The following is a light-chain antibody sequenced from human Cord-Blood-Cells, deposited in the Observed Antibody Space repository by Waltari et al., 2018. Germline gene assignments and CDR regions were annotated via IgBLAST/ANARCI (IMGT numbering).Light chain of an antibody. CDR3: CSYAGSNWV. Sequence: QSALTQPASVSGSPGQSITISCTGTSRDVGRYNLVSWYQQHPGKAPKLMIYEGSKRPSGVSNRFSGSKSGNTASLTISGLQAEDEADYYCCSYAGSNWVFGGWTKLTVL. J-gene: IGLJ3*02. V-gene: IGLV2-23*01. CDR2: EGS. CDR1: SRDVGRYNL.